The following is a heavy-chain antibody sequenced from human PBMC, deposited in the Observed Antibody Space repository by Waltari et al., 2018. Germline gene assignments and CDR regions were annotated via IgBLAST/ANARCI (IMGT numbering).Heavy chain of an antibody. V-gene: IGHV4-59*11. CDR1: GGSISSHD. Sequence: QVQLQESGPGLVKPSETMSVTCTVSGGSISSHDWSWIRQRTGKGLEWIGYIYYTGSTNDNPSPKSRVTISVYTSTNQFSLKLRSVTAADPAVYYCAGGCYYDSSGPCYFDYWGQGTLVTVSS. J-gene: IGHJ4*02. D-gene: IGHD3-22*01. CDR3: AGGCYYDSSGPCYFDY. CDR2: IYYTGST.